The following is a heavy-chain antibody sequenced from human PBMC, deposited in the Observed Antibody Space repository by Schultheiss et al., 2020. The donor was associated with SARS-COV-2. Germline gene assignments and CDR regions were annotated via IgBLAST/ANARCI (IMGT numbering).Heavy chain of an antibody. Sequence: GESLKISCAASGFTFSSYAMHWVRQAPGKGLVWVSRINSDGSSTSYADSVKGRFTVSRDNAGNTLYLQMNNLRVEDTAIYYCARARAEQHLPFSWGPIPHPTTLFDPWGQGTLVTVSS. J-gene: IGHJ5*02. CDR3: ARARAEQHLPFSWGPIPHPTTLFDP. CDR2: INSDGSST. V-gene: IGHV3-74*01. D-gene: IGHD6-13*01. CDR1: GFTFSSYA.